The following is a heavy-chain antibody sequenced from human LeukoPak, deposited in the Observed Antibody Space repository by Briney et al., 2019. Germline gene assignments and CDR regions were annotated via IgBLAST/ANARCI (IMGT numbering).Heavy chain of an antibody. CDR3: ARDYYGSGSYLSSYFDY. D-gene: IGHD3-10*01. CDR1: GFTVSSNY. Sequence: PGGSLRLSCAASGFTVSSNYMSWVRQAPGKGLEWVAVIWYDGSNKYYADSVKGRFTISRDNSKNTLYLQMNSLRAEDTAVYYCARDYYGSGSYLSSYFDYWGQGTLVTVSS. J-gene: IGHJ4*02. V-gene: IGHV3-33*08. CDR2: IWYDGSNK.